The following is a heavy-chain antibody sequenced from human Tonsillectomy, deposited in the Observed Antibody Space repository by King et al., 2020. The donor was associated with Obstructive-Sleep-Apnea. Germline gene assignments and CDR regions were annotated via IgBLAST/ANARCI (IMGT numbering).Heavy chain of an antibody. J-gene: IGHJ4*02. Sequence: VQLVESGGGVVQPGRSLRLSCAASGFTFSSYGMHWVRQAPGKGLEWVAVISYDGSNKYFADSVKGRFTISRDNSKNTLYLQMNSLRAEDTAVYYCAKGYSSGWSVGYWGQGTLVTVSS. CDR3: AKGYSSGWSVGY. CDR2: ISYDGSNK. D-gene: IGHD6-19*01. V-gene: IGHV3-30*18. CDR1: GFTFSSYG.